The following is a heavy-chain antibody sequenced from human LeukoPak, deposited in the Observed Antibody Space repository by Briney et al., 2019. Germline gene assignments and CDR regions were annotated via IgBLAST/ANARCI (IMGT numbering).Heavy chain of an antibody. D-gene: IGHD6-19*01. CDR3: AKDNRRHYTSGPNPDSLH. Sequence: GGSLRLSCAGSGFIFNNYAMHWVRQPPGKGLEWVSGISWNSGTINYADSVRGRFTISRDNAKNSLYLQMDSLRVEDTAFYYCAKDNRRHYTSGPNPDSLHWGQGALVTVSS. CDR2: ISWNSGTI. V-gene: IGHV3-9*01. CDR1: GFIFNNYA. J-gene: IGHJ4*02.